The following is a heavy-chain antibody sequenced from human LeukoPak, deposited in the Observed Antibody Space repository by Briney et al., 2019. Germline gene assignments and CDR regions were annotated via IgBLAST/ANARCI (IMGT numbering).Heavy chain of an antibody. J-gene: IGHJ5*02. CDR3: ATVIPAATYNWFDP. V-gene: IGHV4-59*01. CDR2: IYYSGST. CDR1: VGSISSYY. D-gene: IGHD2-2*01. Sequence: SETLSLTCTVSVGSISSYYWSWIRQPPGKGLEWIGYIYYSGSTKYNPSLKSRVTISVDTSKNQFSLKLSSVTAADTAVYYCATVIPAATYNWFDPWGQGTLVTVSS.